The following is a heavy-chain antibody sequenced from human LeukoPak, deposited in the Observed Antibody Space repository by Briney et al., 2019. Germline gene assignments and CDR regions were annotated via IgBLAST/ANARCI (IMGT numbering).Heavy chain of an antibody. CDR1: GGSISSSY. CDR2: IHTSGNI. V-gene: IGHV4-4*09. Sequence: SETLSLTCTVSGGSISSSYRSWIRQPPGKGLEWIGYIHTSGNINYNPSLNSRVTMSMDTSKSQFSLKLSSVTAADTAVYYCARLVVTSSANWFGPWGQGTLALVSS. CDR3: ARLVVTSSANWFGP. D-gene: IGHD2-21*02. J-gene: IGHJ5*02.